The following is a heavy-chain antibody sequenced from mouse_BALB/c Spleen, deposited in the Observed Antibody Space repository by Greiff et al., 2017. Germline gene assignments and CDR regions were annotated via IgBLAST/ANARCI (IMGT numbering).Heavy chain of an antibody. J-gene: IGHJ3*01. D-gene: IGHD1-1*01. CDR1: GYSITSGYY. CDR3: AREEYYSGFAY. CDR2: ISYDGSN. V-gene: IGHV3-6*02. Sequence: EVKLQESGPGLVKPSQSLSLTCSVTGYSITSGYYWNWIRQFPGNKLEWMGYISYDGSNNYNPSLKNRISITRDTSKNQFFLKLNSVTTEDTATYYCAREEYYSGFAYWGQGTLVTVSA.